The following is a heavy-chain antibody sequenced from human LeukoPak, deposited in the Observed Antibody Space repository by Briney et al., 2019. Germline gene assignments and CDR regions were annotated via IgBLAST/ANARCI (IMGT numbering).Heavy chain of an antibody. V-gene: IGHV3-23*01. J-gene: IGHJ4*02. D-gene: IGHD1-14*01. CDR1: GFTFSSYV. CDR3: ASRNRAWHQLDY. Sequence: GGSLRLSCAASGFTFSSYVMSWVRQAPGKGLEWVSATSGSGTSTYYADSVQGRFTITRDNSKNTLYLQMNSLRPEDTAVYYCASRNRAWHQLDYWGQGTLVTVSS. CDR2: TSGSGTST.